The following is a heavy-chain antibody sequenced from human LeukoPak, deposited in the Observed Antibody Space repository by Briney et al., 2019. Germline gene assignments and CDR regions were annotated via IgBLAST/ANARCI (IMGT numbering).Heavy chain of an antibody. D-gene: IGHD3-3*01. V-gene: IGHV1-69*05. CDR2: IIPIFGTA. J-gene: IGHJ1*01. Sequence: GASVKVSCKASGGTFSSYAISWVRQAPGQGLEWMGGIIPIFGTANYAQNFQGRVTMTRDTSISTAYMELSSLMSEDTAVYYCARGLPKAVFGMVIEDWGQGTLVTVSS. CDR3: ARGLPKAVFGMVIED. CDR1: GGTFSSYA.